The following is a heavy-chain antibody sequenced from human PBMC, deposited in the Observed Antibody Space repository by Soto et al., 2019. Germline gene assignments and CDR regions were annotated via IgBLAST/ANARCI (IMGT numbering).Heavy chain of an antibody. Sequence: QVQLQQWGAGLLKPSETLSLNCAVTGGSLSGYYWSWIRQPPGKGLERIGEVKDGGHTNYSPSLRGRVTISSHTPNNQFSLRLNSVTAADTGVYYCARGQEGVVATHWDQGSLVTVSS. CDR3: ARGQEGVVATH. D-gene: IGHD5-12*01. CDR2: VKDGGHT. J-gene: IGHJ4*02. V-gene: IGHV4-34*01. CDR1: GGSLSGYY.